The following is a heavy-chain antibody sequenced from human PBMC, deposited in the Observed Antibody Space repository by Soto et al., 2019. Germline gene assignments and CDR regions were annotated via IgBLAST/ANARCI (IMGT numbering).Heavy chain of an antibody. CDR3: ARHAVHSSGFTDY. J-gene: IGHJ4*02. V-gene: IGHV1-46*01. CDR2: INPSGGT. Sequence: ASVKVSCKASGYAFTSYGISWVRQAPGQGLEWMGIINPSGGTSYAQKFQGRVTITRDTSASTAYMELSSLRSEDTAVYYCARHAVHSSGFTDYWGQGTLVTVSS. D-gene: IGHD6-19*01. CDR1: GYAFTSYG.